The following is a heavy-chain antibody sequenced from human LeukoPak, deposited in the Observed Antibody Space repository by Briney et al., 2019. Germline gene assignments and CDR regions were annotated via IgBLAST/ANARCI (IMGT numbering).Heavy chain of an antibody. CDR1: GFSLSTSGMC. J-gene: IGHJ4*02. CDR2: IAWDDDK. D-gene: IGHD3-16*02. V-gene: IGHV2-70*11. Sequence: SGPALVKPTQTLTLTCTFSGFSLSTSGMCMSWVRQPPGKALEWLARIAWDDDKYYSTSLKTRLTISQDTSKNQVVLTMTNMDPVDTATYYCARDMITFGGVIHPSFDYWGQGTLVTVSS. CDR3: ARDMITFGGVIHPSFDY.